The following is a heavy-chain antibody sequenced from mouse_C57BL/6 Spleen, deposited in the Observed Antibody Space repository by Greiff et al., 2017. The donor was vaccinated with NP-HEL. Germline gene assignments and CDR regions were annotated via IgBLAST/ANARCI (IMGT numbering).Heavy chain of an antibody. J-gene: IGHJ2*01. D-gene: IGHD2-1*01. CDR3: ARSSIYYGNYGDY. Sequence: VQLQESGAELVRPGTSVKVSCKASGYAFTNYLIEWVKQRPGQGLEWIGVINPGSGGTNYNEKFKGKATLTADKSSSTAYMQLSSLTSEDSAVYFCARSSIYYGNYGDYWGQGTTLTVSS. CDR1: GYAFTNYL. CDR2: INPGSGGT. V-gene: IGHV1-54*01.